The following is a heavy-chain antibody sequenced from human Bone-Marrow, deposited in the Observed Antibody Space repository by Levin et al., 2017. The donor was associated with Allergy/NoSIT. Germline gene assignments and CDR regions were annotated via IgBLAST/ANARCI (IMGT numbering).Heavy chain of an antibody. CDR1: GFTFSGYG. J-gene: IGHJ4*02. CDR3: AREAGGSRGGFDY. CDR2: IYYDGTEK. Sequence: LSLTCAASGFTFSGYGMHWLRQAPGKGLEWVALIYYDGTEKYYADSVRGRFSISRDNSKNTLHLQMNSLRADDTAIYFCAREAGGSRGGFDYWGQGTLVTVSS. V-gene: IGHV3-33*01. D-gene: IGHD2-15*01.